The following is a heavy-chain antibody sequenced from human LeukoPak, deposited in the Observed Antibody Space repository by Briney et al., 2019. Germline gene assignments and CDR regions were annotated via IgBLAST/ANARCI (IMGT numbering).Heavy chain of an antibody. CDR3: ARDGYHYYGSGTYFGYYYMDV. V-gene: IGHV3-48*03. Sequence: HPGGSLRLSCAASGFTVSSNYMNWVRQAPGKGLEWVSYISGSGSAIYYADSVKGRFTISRDNAKNSLYLQMNSLRAEDTAVYYCARDGYHYYGSGTYFGYYYMDVWGKGTTVTISS. CDR1: GFTVSSNY. J-gene: IGHJ6*03. D-gene: IGHD3-10*01. CDR2: ISGSGSAI.